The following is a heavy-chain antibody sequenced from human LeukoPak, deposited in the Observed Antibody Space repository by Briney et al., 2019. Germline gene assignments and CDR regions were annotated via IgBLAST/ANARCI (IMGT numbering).Heavy chain of an antibody. V-gene: IGHV3-21*01. CDR3: ARDHYPYGDSSFDY. J-gene: IGHJ4*02. Sequence: GGSLRLSCAASGFTFSSYSMNWVRRAPGKGLEWVSSISSSGSYIYYADSVKGRFTISRDNAKNSLYLQMNSLRAEDTAVYYCARDHYPYGDSSFDYWGQGTLVTVSS. CDR1: GFTFSSYS. D-gene: IGHD4-17*01. CDR2: ISSSGSYI.